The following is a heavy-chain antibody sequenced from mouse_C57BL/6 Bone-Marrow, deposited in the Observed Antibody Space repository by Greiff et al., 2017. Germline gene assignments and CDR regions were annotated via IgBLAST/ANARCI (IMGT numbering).Heavy chain of an antibody. CDR1: GFTFSSYG. Sequence: EVQGVESGGDLVKPGGSLKLSCAASGFTFSSYGMSWVRQTPDKRLEWVATISSGGSYTYYPDSVKGRFTISRDNAKNTLYLQMSSLKSEDTAMYYCARNYYYGSSPYWYFDVWGTGTTVTVSS. CDR2: ISSGGSYT. D-gene: IGHD1-1*01. J-gene: IGHJ1*03. CDR3: ARNYYYGSSPYWYFDV. V-gene: IGHV5-6*01.